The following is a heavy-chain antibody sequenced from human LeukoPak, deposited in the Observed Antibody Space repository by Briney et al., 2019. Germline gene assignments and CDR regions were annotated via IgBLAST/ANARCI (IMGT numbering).Heavy chain of an antibody. CDR2: IFYSGSS. J-gene: IGHJ4*02. V-gene: IGHV4-39*01. Sequence: PSETLSLTCTVSGGSISSSSYYWGWIRQPPGKGLEWIGSIFYSGSSYYNPSLKSRVTISADTSKNQFSLKLTSVTAADTAVYFCARLEGRITLFDYWGQGTLVTVSS. CDR1: GGSISSSSYY. CDR3: ARLEGRITLFDY. D-gene: IGHD1-20*01.